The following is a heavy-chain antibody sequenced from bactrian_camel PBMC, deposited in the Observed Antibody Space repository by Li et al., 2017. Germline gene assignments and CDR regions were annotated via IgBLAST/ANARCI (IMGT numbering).Heavy chain of an antibody. CDR1: GFTFTNYW. V-gene: IGHV3S1*01. J-gene: IGHJ6*01. Sequence: HVQLVESGGGLVQPGGSLRLSCAASGFTFTNYWMHWVRQGPGKGLEWVSSSSSGALSLVYADSVKGRFTISRDNAEDRLYLQLNSLKTEDTAMYYCANGEGSYDGHYPPFRYWGQGTQVTVS. D-gene: IGHD1*01. CDR2: SSSGALSL. CDR3: ANGEGSYDGHYPPFRY.